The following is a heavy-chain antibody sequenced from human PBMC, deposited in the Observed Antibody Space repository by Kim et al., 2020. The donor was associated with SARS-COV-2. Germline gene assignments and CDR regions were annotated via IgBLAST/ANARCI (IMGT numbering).Heavy chain of an antibody. V-gene: IGHV3-30*04. CDR2: ISYDGSNK. J-gene: IGHJ4*02. CDR3: ARDHQTLTTVTTGIGY. Sequence: GGSLRLSCAASGFTFSSYAMHWVRQAPGKGLEWVAVISYDGSNKYYADSVKGRFTISRDNSKNTLYLQMNSLRAEDTAVYYCARDHQTLTTVTTGIGYWGQGTLVTVSS. D-gene: IGHD4-4*01. CDR1: GFTFSSYA.